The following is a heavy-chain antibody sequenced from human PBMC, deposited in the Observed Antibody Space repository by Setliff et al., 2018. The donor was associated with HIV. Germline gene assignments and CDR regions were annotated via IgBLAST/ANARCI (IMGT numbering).Heavy chain of an antibody. V-gene: IGHV4-59*11. J-gene: IGHJ5*02. CDR3: ARVARMHPFDP. CDR1: GGSISSHY. CDR2: IYYNGGT. Sequence: SETLSLTCTVSGGSISSHYWSWIRQPPGKGLEWIGLIYYNGGTNYNSSLESRVTISVDRSKNQFSLKSTSVTAADTAVYYCARVARMHPFDPWGRGALVTVSS.